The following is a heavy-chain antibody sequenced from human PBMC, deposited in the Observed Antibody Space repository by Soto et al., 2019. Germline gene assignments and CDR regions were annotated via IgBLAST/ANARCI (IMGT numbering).Heavy chain of an antibody. J-gene: IGHJ4*02. CDR2: LSSGGTTT. CDR3: AREGGSIGGWFGRKFDS. Sequence: DVELLESGGGLVQPGGSLRLSCTASGFSFSTHAMSWVRQAPGKGLEWVSSLSSGGTTTFYAASVEGRFTISRDKSKNTLYLQMNSLRSDDTAVYYCAREGGSIGGWFGRKFDSWGQGTQVTVAS. D-gene: IGHD6-19*01. CDR1: GFSFSTHA. V-gene: IGHV3-23*01.